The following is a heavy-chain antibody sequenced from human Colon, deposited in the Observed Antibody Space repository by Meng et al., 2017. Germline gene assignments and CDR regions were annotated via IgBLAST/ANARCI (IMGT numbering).Heavy chain of an antibody. D-gene: IGHD4-17*01. Sequence: QRTEWGPGLGKPYQPLSLTCPVSGGSISSGGFYWSWIRQHPGKGLEWIGYIYYSGSTYYNPSLRSRVAISIDTSKNQFSLKLTSVTAADTAVYFCARTNYGDYNWFDPWGQGTLVTVSS. CDR2: IYYSGST. V-gene: IGHV4-31*03. CDR1: GGSISSGGFY. J-gene: IGHJ5*02. CDR3: ARTNYGDYNWFDP.